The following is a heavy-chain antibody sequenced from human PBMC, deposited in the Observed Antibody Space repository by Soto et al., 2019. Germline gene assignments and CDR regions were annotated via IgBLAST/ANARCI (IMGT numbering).Heavy chain of an antibody. J-gene: IGHJ5*02. CDR2: IYPGDSDP. D-gene: IGHD3-10*01. CDR3: ARTNGAGSYYNH. CDR1: GYSFNSYW. V-gene: IGHV5-51*01. Sequence: PGESLKISCKGSGYSFNSYWIGWVRQMPGRGLEWMGIIYPGDSDPRYSPSFQGQVTISADNSISTAYLQWSSLRASDTAIYYRARTNGAGSYYNHWGQGTLVTVSS.